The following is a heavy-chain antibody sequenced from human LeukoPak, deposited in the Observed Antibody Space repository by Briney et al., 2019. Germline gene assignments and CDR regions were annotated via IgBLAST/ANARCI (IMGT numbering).Heavy chain of an antibody. CDR3: ARGPIQSGYDFWSGYYQN. CDR2: IYTSGST. J-gene: IGHJ4*02. V-gene: IGHV4-4*07. Sequence: PSETLSLTCTVSGCSISSYFWSWIRQPAGKGLEWIGRIYTSGSTNYNLSLKSRVTISVDTSKHQSSLKLSSVTAADTAVYYCARGPIQSGYDFWSGYYQNWGQGTLVTVSS. D-gene: IGHD3-3*01. CDR1: GCSISSYF.